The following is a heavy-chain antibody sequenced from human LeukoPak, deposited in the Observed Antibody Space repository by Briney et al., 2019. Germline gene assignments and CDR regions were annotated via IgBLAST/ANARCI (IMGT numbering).Heavy chain of an antibody. Sequence: GGSLRLSCAASGFTFSDYYMSWIRQAPGKGLEWVSYISSSGSTMYYADSVKGRFTISRDNAKNSLYLQMNSLRAEDTAVYYCARALDRGSYAIDYWGQGTLVTVSS. D-gene: IGHD1-26*01. J-gene: IGHJ4*02. CDR2: ISSSGSTM. V-gene: IGHV3-11*01. CDR3: ARALDRGSYAIDY. CDR1: GFTFSDYY.